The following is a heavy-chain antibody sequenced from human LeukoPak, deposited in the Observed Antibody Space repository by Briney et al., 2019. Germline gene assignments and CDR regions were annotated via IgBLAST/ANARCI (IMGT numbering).Heavy chain of an antibody. V-gene: IGHV3-21*06. CDR1: GFTFSSYG. Sequence: GGSLRLSCAASGFTFSSYGMHWVRQAPGKGLEWVSCIFSGSESILYADSVKGRFTISRDNAKNLLYLQMDSLRVEDTAVYYCARDFFHSSESRPFDYWGQGTLVTVSS. CDR3: ARDFFHSSESRPFDY. CDR2: IFSGSESI. D-gene: IGHD3-22*01. J-gene: IGHJ4*02.